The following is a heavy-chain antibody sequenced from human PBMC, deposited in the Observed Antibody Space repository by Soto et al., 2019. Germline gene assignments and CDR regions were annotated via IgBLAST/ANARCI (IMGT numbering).Heavy chain of an antibody. Sequence: QVQLVRSGAEVKKPGSSVKVSCKASGGTFSSYAISWVRQAPGQGLEWMGGIIPIFGTANYAQKFQGRVTITADESTSTAYMELSSLRSEDTAVYYCARCLIAAAAPYYYYGMDVWGQGTTVTVSS. J-gene: IGHJ6*02. D-gene: IGHD6-13*01. CDR1: GGTFSSYA. CDR3: ARCLIAAAAPYYYYGMDV. CDR2: IIPIFGTA. V-gene: IGHV1-69*01.